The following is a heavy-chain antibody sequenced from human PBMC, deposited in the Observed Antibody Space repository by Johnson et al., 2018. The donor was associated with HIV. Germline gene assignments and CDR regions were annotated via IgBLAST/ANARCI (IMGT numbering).Heavy chain of an antibody. D-gene: IGHD2-2*01. Sequence: QVQLVESGGGLVKPGGSLRLSCTASGFSFGDYYMGWIRQAPGKGLEWISYISSFGLTMSYADSVKGRFTISRDNAKNSLFLQMNSLRAGDTAVYYCAREDCISTRCSDLDSAFYIWGQGTMVTVSS. V-gene: IGHV3-11*04. CDR3: AREDCISTRCSDLDSAFYI. CDR1: GFSFGDYY. CDR2: ISSFGLTM. J-gene: IGHJ3*02.